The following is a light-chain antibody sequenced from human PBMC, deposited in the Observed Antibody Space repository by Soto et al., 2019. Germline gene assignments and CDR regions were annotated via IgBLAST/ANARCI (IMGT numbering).Light chain of an antibody. V-gene: IGKV1-5*01. CDR3: QQYTRYPYT. J-gene: IGKJ2*01. Sequence: DIQMTQSPSTLSASVGDRVSISCRASQSLDKWLAWYQQKPGEAPKLLVSDASNLESGVSSRFTGSGSGTAFTLAISSLQPDDFVTYYCQQYTRYPYTFGQGTKLEIK. CDR1: QSLDKW. CDR2: DAS.